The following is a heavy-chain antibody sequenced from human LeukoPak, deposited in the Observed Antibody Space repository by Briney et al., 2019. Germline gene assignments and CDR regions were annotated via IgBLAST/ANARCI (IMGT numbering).Heavy chain of an antibody. J-gene: IGHJ5*02. Sequence: ASVKVSCKASGYTFTGYYMHWVRQAPGQGLEWMGWINSNSGGTNYAQKFQGRVTMTRDTSTSTAYMELRSLRSDDTAVYYCARVPIAARFRWFDPWGQGTLVTVSS. CDR1: GYTFTGYY. V-gene: IGHV1-2*02. CDR2: INSNSGGT. D-gene: IGHD6-6*01. CDR3: ARVPIAARFRWFDP.